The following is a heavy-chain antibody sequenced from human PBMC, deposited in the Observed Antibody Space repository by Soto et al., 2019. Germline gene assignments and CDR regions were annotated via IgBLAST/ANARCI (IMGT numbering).Heavy chain of an antibody. CDR2: IYYSGST. CDR1: GGSISSYY. CDR3: ARHGPIAAAGTVFDY. J-gene: IGHJ4*02. D-gene: IGHD6-13*01. V-gene: IGHV4-59*08. Sequence: SETLSLTCSVSGGSISSYYWSWIRQPPGKGLEWIGYIYYSGSTNYNPSLKSRVTISVDTSKNQFSLKLSSVTAADTAVYYCARHGPIAAAGTVFDYWGQGTLVTVSS.